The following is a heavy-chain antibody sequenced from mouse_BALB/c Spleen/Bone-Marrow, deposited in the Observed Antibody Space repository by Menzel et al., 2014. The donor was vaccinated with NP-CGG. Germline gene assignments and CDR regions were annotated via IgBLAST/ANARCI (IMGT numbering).Heavy chain of an antibody. V-gene: IGHV1S56*01. CDR3: ARERRSRAMDY. CDR2: IYPGNVNT. CDR1: GYTFTSYY. Sequence: VQLQQSGPELVKPGASVRISCKASGYTFTSYYIHWVKQRPGQGLEWIGWIYPGNVNTKYNEKFKGKATLTADKSSSTAYMQLCSLTSEDSAVYFCARERRSRAMDYWGQGTSVTVSS. J-gene: IGHJ4*01.